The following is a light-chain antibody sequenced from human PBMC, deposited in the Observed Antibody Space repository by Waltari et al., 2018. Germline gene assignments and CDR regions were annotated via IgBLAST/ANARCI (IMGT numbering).Light chain of an antibody. Sequence: DVQMTQSPSSLSASVGDRVTITCRASQTITVYLNWYQHKFGKAPKLLIYAASNLQSGVPSRFSGGGSGTVFTLTINSLQHEDFATYYCQQTYTNTPTFGQGTSVEVK. CDR1: QTITVY. V-gene: IGKV1-39*01. J-gene: IGKJ1*01. CDR2: AAS. CDR3: QQTYTNTPT.